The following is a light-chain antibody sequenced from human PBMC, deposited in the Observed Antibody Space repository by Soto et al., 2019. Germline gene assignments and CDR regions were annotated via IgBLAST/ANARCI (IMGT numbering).Light chain of an antibody. J-gene: IGKJ4*01. Sequence: EIVLTQSPATLSLSPGERATLSCRASQSVSSYLAWYQQKPDQAPRLLIYDASNRATGIPARFSGSGSGTDFTLTISSLEPEDFAVYYYQQRSNWPPLTFGGGTKVEIK. CDR1: QSVSSY. CDR3: QQRSNWPPLT. V-gene: IGKV3-11*01. CDR2: DAS.